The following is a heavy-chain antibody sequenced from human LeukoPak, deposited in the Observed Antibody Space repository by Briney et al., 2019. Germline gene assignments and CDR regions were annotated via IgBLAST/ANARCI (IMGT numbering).Heavy chain of an antibody. Sequence: GASLKISCQASGSRFTTYWVGWVRQMPGKGLERMGFIYPGDSDTRYSPSFQGQVTISADKSISTAYLQWNSLKASDSAMYYCASGRFWGQGTLVTVSS. CDR1: GSRFTTYW. J-gene: IGHJ4*02. CDR2: IYPGDSDT. V-gene: IGHV5-51*01. D-gene: IGHD3-16*01. CDR3: ASGRF.